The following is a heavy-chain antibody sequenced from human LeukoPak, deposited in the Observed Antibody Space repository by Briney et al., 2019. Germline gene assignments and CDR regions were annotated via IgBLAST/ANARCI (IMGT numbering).Heavy chain of an antibody. CDR3: VIAVAGVTGFDY. J-gene: IGHJ4*02. CDR1: GYTFTGYY. D-gene: IGHD6-19*01. Sequence: ASVKVSCKASGYTFTGYYMHWVRQAPGQGLEWMGWINPNSGGTNYAQKFQGRVTMTRDTSISTAYMELSRLRSDDTAVYYCVIAVAGVTGFDYRGQGTLVTVSS. CDR2: INPNSGGT. V-gene: IGHV1-2*02.